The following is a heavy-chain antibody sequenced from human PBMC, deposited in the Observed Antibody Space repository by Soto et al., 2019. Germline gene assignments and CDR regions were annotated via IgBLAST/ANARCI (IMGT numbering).Heavy chain of an antibody. D-gene: IGHD6-13*01. CDR1: GGSISSSSW. CDR2: IYHTGNT. J-gene: IGHJ4*02. V-gene: IGHV4-4*02. CDR3: ARDSRAAAGKRSYYFGY. Sequence: SETLSLTCAVSGGSISSSSWWSWVRQPPGKGLEWLGEIYHTGNTNYNPSLESRVTISVAKSKNQFSLHLNSVTAADTAVYYRARDSRAAAGKRSYYFGYWGQGTRVTVSS.